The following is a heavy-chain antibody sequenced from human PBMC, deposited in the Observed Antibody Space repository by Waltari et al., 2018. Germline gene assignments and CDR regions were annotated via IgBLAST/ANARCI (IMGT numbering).Heavy chain of an antibody. J-gene: IGHJ6*03. Sequence: QVQLVQSGAEVKKPGASVTVSCKASGYTFTGYYMHWVRQAPGQGLAWMGVVNPNSVETNDSQKYQGRVTMTRVTSISTGYMELSRRRSDDTAVYYCARARWLQNYYYMDVWGKGTTVTVSS. CDR1: GYTFTGYY. CDR2: VNPNSVET. V-gene: IGHV1-2*02. D-gene: IGHD5-12*01. CDR3: ARARWLQNYYYMDV.